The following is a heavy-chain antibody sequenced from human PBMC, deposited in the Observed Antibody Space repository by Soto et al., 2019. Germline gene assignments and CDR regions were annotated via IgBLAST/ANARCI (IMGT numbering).Heavy chain of an antibody. CDR2: ISYDGSSK. V-gene: IGHV3-30*18. Sequence: GGSLRLSCAASGFTFSSYGMHWVRQAPGKGLEWVAVISYDGSSKYYADSVKGRFTISRDNSKNTLYLQMNSLRAEDTAVYYCAKDSESGVSFGGTGFDYWGQGTLVTVSS. J-gene: IGHJ4*02. D-gene: IGHD3-10*01. CDR1: GFTFSSYG. CDR3: AKDSESGVSFGGTGFDY.